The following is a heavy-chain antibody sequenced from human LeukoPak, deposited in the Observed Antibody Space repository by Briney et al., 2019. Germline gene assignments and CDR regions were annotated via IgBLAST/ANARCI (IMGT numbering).Heavy chain of an antibody. D-gene: IGHD3-10*01. CDR3: ARDKGTFAFDI. V-gene: IGHV3-53*01. CDR1: GFTVSSNY. CDR2: LYSGGST. Sequence: GGPLRLSCAASGFTVSSNYMSWVRQAPGKGLEWVSVLYSGGSTYYADSVKGRFTISRDNSKNTVYLQMNSLRGEDTAVFYCARDKGTFAFDIWGQGTMVTVSS. J-gene: IGHJ3*02.